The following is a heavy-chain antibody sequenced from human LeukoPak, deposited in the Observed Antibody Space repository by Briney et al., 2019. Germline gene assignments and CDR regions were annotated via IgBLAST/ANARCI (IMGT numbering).Heavy chain of an antibody. CDR1: GFTFSSYG. D-gene: IGHD3-10*01. J-gene: IGHJ4*02. CDR2: ISYDGSNK. V-gene: IGHV3-30*18. Sequence: PGGSLRLSCAASGFTFSSYGMHWVRQAPGKGLEWVAVISYDGSNKYYADSVKGRFTISRDNSKNTLYLQMNSLRAEDTAVYYCAKDPLPYYYGSGSYYNFDYWGQGTLVTVSS. CDR3: AKDPLPYYYGSGSYYNFDY.